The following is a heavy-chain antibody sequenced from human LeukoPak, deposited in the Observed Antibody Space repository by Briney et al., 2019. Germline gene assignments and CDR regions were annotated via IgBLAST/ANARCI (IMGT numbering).Heavy chain of an antibody. CDR1: GFTFSSYG. CDR3: ARDPRYCSSTSCYGHYMDV. J-gene: IGHJ6*03. V-gene: IGHV3-30*02. D-gene: IGHD2-2*01. Sequence: PGGSLRLSCAASGFTFSSYGMHWVRQAPGKGLEWVAFIRYDGSNKYYADSVKGRFTISRDNSKNTLYLQMNSLRAEDTAVYYCARDPRYCSSTSCYGHYMDVWGKGTTVTVSS. CDR2: IRYDGSNK.